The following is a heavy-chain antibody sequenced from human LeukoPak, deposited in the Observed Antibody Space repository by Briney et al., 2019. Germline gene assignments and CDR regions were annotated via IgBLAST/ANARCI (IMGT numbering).Heavy chain of an antibody. CDR1: GYTFTGYN. CDR3: ARDRLAAAGSGG. Sequence: ASVKASCKASGYTFTGYNIHWVRQAPGQGLEWMGWINPNSGGTNYVQKFQGRVTMTRDTSINTAYMEVSRLRSDDTAVYYCARDRLAAAGSGGWGQGTLVTVFS. D-gene: IGHD6-13*01. V-gene: IGHV1-2*02. CDR2: INPNSGGT. J-gene: IGHJ4*02.